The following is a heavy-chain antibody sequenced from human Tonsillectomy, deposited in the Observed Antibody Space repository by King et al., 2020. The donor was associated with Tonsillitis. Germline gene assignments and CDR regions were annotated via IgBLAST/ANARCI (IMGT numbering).Heavy chain of an antibody. CDR1: GGSISGGAFY. CDR2: IYDIRNT. Sequence: QLQESGPGLVKPSQTLSLTCTVSGGSISGGAFYLSWIRPAPGKGLEGVGDIYDIRNTYFNPSLQSRLSISVETAKNQFSLKVTSVTAADTAVYYCGRYEGGVFDPWGQGTLVTVSS. J-gene: IGHJ5*02. D-gene: IGHD2-15*01. V-gene: IGHV4-31*03. CDR3: GRYEGGVFDP.